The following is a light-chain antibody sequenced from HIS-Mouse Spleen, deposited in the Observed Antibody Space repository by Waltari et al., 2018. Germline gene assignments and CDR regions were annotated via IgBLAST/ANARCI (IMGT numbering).Light chain of an antibody. CDR1: SSDVGGYNY. Sequence: QSALTQPASVSGSPGQSITISCTGTSSDVGGYNYVSWYQQHPGKAPKLMIYDVSNRPSGVSNLCSGSKSGNTASLTISGLQAEDEADYYCSSYTSSSTYVFGTGTKVTVL. CDR2: DVS. J-gene: IGLJ1*01. V-gene: IGLV2-14*03. CDR3: SSYTSSSTYV.